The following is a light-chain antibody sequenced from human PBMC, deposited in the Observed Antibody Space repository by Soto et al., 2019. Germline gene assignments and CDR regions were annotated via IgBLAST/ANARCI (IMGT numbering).Light chain of an antibody. CDR1: QGLSSN. V-gene: IGKV1-9*01. CDR3: QQLNSYPIT. Sequence: DIQLTQSPSSLSASLGDRVTITCLASQGLSSNVAWHQQKPGEAPKLLIYAVSILQSGVPPRFSGGGSGTDFTLTISSLQPEDFATYYCQQLNSYPITFGQGTRLEIK. J-gene: IGKJ5*01. CDR2: AVS.